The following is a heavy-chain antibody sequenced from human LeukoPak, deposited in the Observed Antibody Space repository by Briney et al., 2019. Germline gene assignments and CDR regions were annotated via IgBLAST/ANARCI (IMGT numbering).Heavy chain of an antibody. Sequence: SETLSLTCAVYGGSFSGYYWSWIRQPPGKGLEWIGEINHSGSTNYNPSLKSRVTISVDTSKNQFSLKLSSVTAADTAVYYCARSGYENTYYYYGMDVWGQGTTVTVSS. V-gene: IGHV4-34*01. CDR2: INHSGST. CDR1: GGSFSGYY. D-gene: IGHD5-12*01. J-gene: IGHJ6*02. CDR3: ARSGYENTYYYYGMDV.